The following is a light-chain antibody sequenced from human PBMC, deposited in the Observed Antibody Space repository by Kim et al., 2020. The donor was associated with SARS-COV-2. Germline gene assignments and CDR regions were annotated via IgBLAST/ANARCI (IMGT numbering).Light chain of an antibody. J-gene: IGKJ4*01. CDR2: DAS. V-gene: IGKV3-11*01. Sequence: FSPGERATLSCRASQSVSTYLAWYQQRSGQAPRVLIYDASNRATGIPARFSGSGSGTDFTLTISSLQPEDFAVYYCQQRSSWPLTFGGGTKVEIK. CDR3: QQRSSWPLT. CDR1: QSVSTY.